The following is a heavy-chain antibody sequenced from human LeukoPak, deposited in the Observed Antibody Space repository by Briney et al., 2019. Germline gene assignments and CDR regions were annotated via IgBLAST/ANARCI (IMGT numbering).Heavy chain of an antibody. Sequence: GGSLRLSCAASGFTFSSYSMNWVRQAPGKGLEWASSISSSSSYIYYADSVKGRFTISRDNAKNSLYLQMNSLRAEDTAVYYCARAYSSGHFDYWGQGTLVTISS. J-gene: IGHJ4*02. CDR2: ISSSSSYI. CDR1: GFTFSSYS. V-gene: IGHV3-21*01. D-gene: IGHD6-19*01. CDR3: ARAYSSGHFDY.